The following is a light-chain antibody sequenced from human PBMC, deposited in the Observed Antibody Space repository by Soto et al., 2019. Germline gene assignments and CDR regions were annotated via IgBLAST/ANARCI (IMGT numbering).Light chain of an antibody. CDR1: SSDVGGYNY. CDR2: EVS. Sequence: QSALTQPPSPSGSPGQSVTISCTGTSSDVGGYNYVSWYQQHPGKAPKRMIYEVSKRPSGVPDRFSGSKSGNTASLTVSGLQAEDEADYYCTSYAGSNNFFYVFGTGTKVTVL. CDR3: TSYAGSNNFFYV. V-gene: IGLV2-8*01. J-gene: IGLJ1*01.